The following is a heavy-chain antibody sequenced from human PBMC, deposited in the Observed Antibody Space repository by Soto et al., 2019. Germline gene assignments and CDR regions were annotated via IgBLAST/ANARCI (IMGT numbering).Heavy chain of an antibody. V-gene: IGHV1-58*01. Sequence: QMQLVQSGPEVKKPGTSVKVSCKASGFTFTSSAVQWVRQARGQRLEWIGWIVVGSGNTNYAQKFQERVTITRDMSTSTAYMELSSLRSEDTAVYYCAADLYCSGGSCYSYDYWGQGTLVTVSS. D-gene: IGHD2-15*01. J-gene: IGHJ4*02. CDR2: IVVGSGNT. CDR3: AADLYCSGGSCYSYDY. CDR1: GFTFTSSA.